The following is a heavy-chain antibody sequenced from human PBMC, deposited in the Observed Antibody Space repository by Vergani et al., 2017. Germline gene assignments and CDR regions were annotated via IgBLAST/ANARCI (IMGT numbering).Heavy chain of an antibody. CDR2: IYTSGGT. V-gene: IGHV4-61*02. D-gene: IGHD3-16*01. CDR1: GGSISSGDYY. CDR3: AREGLGVGEASMANWFDP. Sequence: QVHLQESGPGLVKPSQTLSLTCSVSGGSISSGDYYWSWIRKSAGKGLEWIGRIYTSGGTKYNPSLESRVTMSVDTSKNQFSLNLNSVTPADTAVYYCAREGLGVGEASMANWFDPWGQGIRVVVSS. J-gene: IGHJ5*02.